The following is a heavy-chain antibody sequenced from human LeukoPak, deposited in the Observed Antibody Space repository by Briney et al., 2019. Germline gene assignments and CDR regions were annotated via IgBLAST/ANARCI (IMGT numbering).Heavy chain of an antibody. CDR1: GGSISSSSYY. J-gene: IGHJ4*02. D-gene: IGHD1-1*01. CDR2: IYYSGST. V-gene: IGHV4-39*07. CDR3: VRDGSAGFDY. Sequence: SETLSLTCTVSGGSISSSSYYWGWIRQPPGKGLEWIGSIYYSGSTYYNPSLKSRVTISVDTSKNQFSLKLSSVTAADTAMYYCVRDGSAGFDYWGQGTLVTVSS.